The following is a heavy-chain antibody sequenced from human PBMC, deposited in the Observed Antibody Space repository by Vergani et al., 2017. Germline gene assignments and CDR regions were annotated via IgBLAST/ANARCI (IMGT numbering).Heavy chain of an antibody. CDR2: MNPNSGNT. CDR1: GGTFSSYA. D-gene: IGHD2-2*01. V-gene: IGHV1-8*02. Sequence: QVQLVQSGAEVKKPGSSVKVSCKASGGTFSSYAISWVRQAPGQGLEWMGWMNPNSGNTGYAQKFQGRDTMTRNTSISTAYMERSSLRSEDTAVYYCGREVVPAAHTPPWFDPWGQGTLVTVSS. J-gene: IGHJ5*02. CDR3: GREVVPAAHTPPWFDP.